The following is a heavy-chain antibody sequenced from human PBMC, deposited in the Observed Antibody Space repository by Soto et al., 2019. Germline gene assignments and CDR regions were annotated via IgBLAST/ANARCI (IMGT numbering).Heavy chain of an antibody. V-gene: IGHV1-3*01. CDR1: GYTFSTYG. D-gene: IGHD2-2*01. J-gene: IGHJ4*02. CDR3: ARRSVHTYCSSARGYSVDS. Sequence: SSVKVACKASGYTFSTYGIHWVRQSPGQRFEWMGWTNGGNTNTRYSKNFQGRITVTKDTSASTAYLELSRLTPEDTAVYYCARRSVHTYCSSARGYSVDSWGQGALV. CDR2: TNGGNTNT.